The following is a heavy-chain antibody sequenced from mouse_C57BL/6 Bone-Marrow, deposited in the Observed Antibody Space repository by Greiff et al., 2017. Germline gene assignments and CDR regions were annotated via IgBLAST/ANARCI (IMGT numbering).Heavy chain of an antibody. V-gene: IGHV1-55*01. J-gene: IGHJ4*01. Sequence: QVQLQQPGAELVKPGASVKMSCKASGYTFTSYWITWVKQRPGLGLEGIGDIYPGSGSTNYNEKFKSKATLTVDTSSSTAYMQLSSLTSEDSAVYYCARWTNPPMDYWGQGTSVTVSS. CDR3: ARWTNPPMDY. CDR1: GYTFTSYW. D-gene: IGHD1-3*01. CDR2: IYPGSGST.